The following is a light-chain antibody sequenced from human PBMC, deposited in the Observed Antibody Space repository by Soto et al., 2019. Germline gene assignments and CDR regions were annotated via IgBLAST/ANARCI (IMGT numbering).Light chain of an antibody. CDR3: QQYGSSLIT. V-gene: IGKV3-20*01. CDR2: GAS. Sequence: EIVLTQSPGTLSLSPGEGATLSCRASQSVSSSYLAWYQQKPGQAPRLLIYGASSRATGIPDRFSGSGSGTDFILTISRLEPEDFAVYYCQQYGSSLITFGQGTRLEIK. CDR1: QSVSSSY. J-gene: IGKJ5*01.